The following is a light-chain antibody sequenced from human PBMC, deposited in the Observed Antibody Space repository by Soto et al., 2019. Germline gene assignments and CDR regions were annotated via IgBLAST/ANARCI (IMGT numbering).Light chain of an antibody. Sequence: DIQLLQSPSSQSASVGDRVTIPCRASQSISSYLNWYQQKPGKAPKLLIYAASSLQSGVPSRFSGSGSGTEFTLTINSLQPEDFATYYCQQYKSYLRTFGQGTKVDIK. CDR2: AAS. CDR1: QSISSY. J-gene: IGKJ1*01. CDR3: QQYKSYLRT. V-gene: IGKV1-39*01.